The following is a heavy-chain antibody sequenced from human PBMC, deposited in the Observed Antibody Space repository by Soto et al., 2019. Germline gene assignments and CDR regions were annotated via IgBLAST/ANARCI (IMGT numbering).Heavy chain of an antibody. J-gene: IGHJ3*02. Sequence: SETLSLTCAVYGGSFGGYYWSWIRQPPGKGLEWIGEINHSGSTNYNPSLKSRVTISVDTSKNQFSLKLSSVTAADTAVYYCARPTTVVRDAFDIWGQGTMVTVSS. D-gene: IGHD4-17*01. V-gene: IGHV4-34*01. CDR3: ARPTTVVRDAFDI. CDR1: GGSFGGYY. CDR2: INHSGST.